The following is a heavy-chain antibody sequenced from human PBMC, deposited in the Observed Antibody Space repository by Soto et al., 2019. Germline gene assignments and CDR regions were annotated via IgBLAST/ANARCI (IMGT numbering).Heavy chain of an antibody. CDR1: GGTFSSYA. CDR2: IIPIFGTA. CDR3: AGGVQNSGSVVPFDY. Sequence: VQLVQSGAEVKKPGSSVKVSCKAYGGTFSSYAISWVRLAPGQGIEWMGGIIPIFGTANYAQKFQGRVTITADESTRTAYGELFSLRSENTAVYYCAGGVQNSGSVVPFDYWGRGTLVTVS. V-gene: IGHV1-69*01. J-gene: IGHJ4*02. D-gene: IGHD1-26*01.